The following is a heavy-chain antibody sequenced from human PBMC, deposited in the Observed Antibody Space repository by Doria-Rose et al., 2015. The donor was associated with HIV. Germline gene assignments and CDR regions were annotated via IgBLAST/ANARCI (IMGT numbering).Heavy chain of an antibody. CDR1: GGSFSDYY. CDR2: INHSGVT. Sequence: QAQLQQWGAGLLKPSETLSLTCGVSGGSFSDYYWNWIRQPPGKGLEWIGEINHSGVTNYNPSLKSRVTMSVDTSKNQLSLNLNSVTAADTAVYYCARGNWNNGGPLPHDYWGQGTLVTVSS. J-gene: IGHJ4*02. V-gene: IGHV4-34*01. CDR3: ARGNWNNGGPLPHDY. D-gene: IGHD1-1*01.